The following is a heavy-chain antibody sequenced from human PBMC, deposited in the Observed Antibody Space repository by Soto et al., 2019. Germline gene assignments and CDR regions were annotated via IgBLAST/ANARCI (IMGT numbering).Heavy chain of an antibody. Sequence: PGGSLRLSCAACGFTFSSYWISWVRQAPGKGLEWVANIKQDGSEKYYVESVKGRFTISREKAKNSLYLQMNSLRAEEKAVYYCARDHYGPGSYWFDPWGQRMLVTVSS. D-gene: IGHD3-10*01. V-gene: IGHV3-7*01. CDR2: IKQDGSEK. CDR3: ARDHYGPGSYWFDP. J-gene: IGHJ5*02. CDR1: GFTFSSYW.